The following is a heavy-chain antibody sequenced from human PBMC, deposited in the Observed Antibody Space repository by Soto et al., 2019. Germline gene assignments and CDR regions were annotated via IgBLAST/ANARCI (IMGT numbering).Heavy chain of an antibody. Sequence: QITLKESGPTLVKPTQTLTLTCTFSGFSLSTSGVGVGWIRQPPGKALEWLALIYWDDDKRYSPSLKSRLTITTDPSKNQVGLTMTNMDPVETATYYCAPSGGYGMDVWGQGTTVTVSS. CDR3: APSGGYGMDV. CDR1: GFSLSTSGVG. J-gene: IGHJ6*02. CDR2: IYWDDDK. D-gene: IGHD2-15*01. V-gene: IGHV2-5*02.